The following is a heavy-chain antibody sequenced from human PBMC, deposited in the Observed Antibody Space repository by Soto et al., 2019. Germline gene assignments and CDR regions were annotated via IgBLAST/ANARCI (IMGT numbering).Heavy chain of an antibody. Sequence: GASVKVSCKASGYIFTSYGINWVRQATGHGLGWMGGMNPNRGNTVYTQKFQGRVTMTRHTSISTAYIELHSLRYEDKGGYYCARLPYSSSAQGFDPWGQGTMVTDS. D-gene: IGHD6-6*01. V-gene: IGHV1-8*01. CDR3: ARLPYSSSAQGFDP. CDR2: MNPNRGNT. J-gene: IGHJ5*02. CDR1: GYIFTSYG.